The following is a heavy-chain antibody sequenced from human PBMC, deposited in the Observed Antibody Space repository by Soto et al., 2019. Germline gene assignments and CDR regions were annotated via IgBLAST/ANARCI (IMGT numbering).Heavy chain of an antibody. CDR2: IWYDGSNK. J-gene: IGHJ6*03. D-gene: IGHD6-13*01. CDR3: ARLQLVLQRGGDYYYYYMDV. V-gene: IGHV3-33*01. Sequence: QVQLVESGGGVVQPGRSLRLSCAASGCTFSSYGMHWVRQAPGKGLEWVAVIWYDGSNKYYADSVKGRFTISRDNSKNTLYLQMNSLRAEDTAVYYCARLQLVLQRGGDYYYYYMDVWGKGTTVTVSS. CDR1: GCTFSSYG.